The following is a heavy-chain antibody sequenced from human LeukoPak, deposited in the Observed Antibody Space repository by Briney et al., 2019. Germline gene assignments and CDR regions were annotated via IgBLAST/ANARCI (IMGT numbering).Heavy chain of an antibody. CDR1: GFTFSSYW. Sequence: GGSLRLSCSASGFTFSSYWMHWVRQAPGKGLVWVSRINSDGSSTSYADSVKGRFTISRDNAKNTLYLQMNSLRAEDTAVYYCASWSSSFWFDPWGQGTLVTVSS. V-gene: IGHV3-74*01. CDR3: ASWSSSFWFDP. J-gene: IGHJ5*02. CDR2: INSDGSST. D-gene: IGHD6-13*01.